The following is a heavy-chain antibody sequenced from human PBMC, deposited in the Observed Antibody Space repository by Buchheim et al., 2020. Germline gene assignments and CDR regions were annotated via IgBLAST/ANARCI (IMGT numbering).Heavy chain of an antibody. CDR3: AIRGEVYWYFDL. CDR2: ITSSSNYI. V-gene: IGHV3-21*01. J-gene: IGHJ2*01. Sequence: EVQLVESGGGLVKPGGSLRLSCAASGFTFSSYSMNWVRQAPGRGLEWVSSITSSSNYIDYADSVRGRFTISRDDAKNSRYLQMNSLRAEDTAVYYCAIRGEVYWYFDLWGRGTL. D-gene: IGHD3-10*01. CDR1: GFTFSSYS.